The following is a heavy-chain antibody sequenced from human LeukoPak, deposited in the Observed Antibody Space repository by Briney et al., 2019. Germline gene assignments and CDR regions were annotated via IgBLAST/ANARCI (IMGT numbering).Heavy chain of an antibody. CDR2: ISGSGGST. CDR3: AKLFAPGYPRYYFDY. Sequence: GASLRLSCAASGFTFSSYAMSWVRQAPGKGLEWVSAISGSGGSTYYADPVKGRFTISRDNSKNTLYLQMNSLRAEDTAVYYCAKLFAPGYPRYYFDYWGQGTLVTVSS. V-gene: IGHV3-23*01. CDR1: GFTFSSYA. D-gene: IGHD6-25*01. J-gene: IGHJ4*02.